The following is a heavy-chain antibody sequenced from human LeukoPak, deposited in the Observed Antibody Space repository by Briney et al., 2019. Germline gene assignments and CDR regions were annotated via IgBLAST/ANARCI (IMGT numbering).Heavy chain of an antibody. Sequence: GASVKVSCKASGYTFTSYDINWVRQATGQGLEWMGWMNPNSGNTGYAQKFQGRVTITRNTSISTAYMELSSLRSEDTAVYYCARVGWFGELNWSDPWGQGTLVTVSS. CDR3: ARVGWFGELNWSDP. V-gene: IGHV1-8*03. CDR1: GYTFTSYD. J-gene: IGHJ5*02. D-gene: IGHD3-10*01. CDR2: MNPNSGNT.